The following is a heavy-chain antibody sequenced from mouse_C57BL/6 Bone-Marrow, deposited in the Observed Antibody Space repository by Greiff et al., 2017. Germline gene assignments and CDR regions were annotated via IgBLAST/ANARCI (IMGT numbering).Heavy chain of an antibody. CDR2: IHPNSGST. Sequence: QVQLQQPGAELVKPGASVKLSCKASGYTFTSYWMHWVKQRPGQGLEWIGMIHPNSGSTNYNEKFKSKATLTVDKSSITAYMQLSSLTSEDSAVYYCARSKRRIEPFAYWGQGTLVTVSA. CDR3: ARSKRRIEPFAY. CDR1: GYTFTSYW. J-gene: IGHJ3*01. V-gene: IGHV1-64*01.